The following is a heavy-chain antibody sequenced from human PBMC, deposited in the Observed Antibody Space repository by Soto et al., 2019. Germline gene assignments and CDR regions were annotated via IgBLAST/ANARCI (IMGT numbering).Heavy chain of an antibody. CDR2: INPSGGST. V-gene: IGHV1-46*03. Sequence: VKLSCKESGFTFTSYYMHWVRQDTRQGLEWMGIINPSGGSTSYAQKFQGRVTMTRDTSTSTVYMELSSLRSEDTAVYYCARVSTGTDAFDIWGQGTMVTVSS. J-gene: IGHJ3*02. CDR3: ARVSTGTDAFDI. D-gene: IGHD1-1*01. CDR1: GFTFTSYY.